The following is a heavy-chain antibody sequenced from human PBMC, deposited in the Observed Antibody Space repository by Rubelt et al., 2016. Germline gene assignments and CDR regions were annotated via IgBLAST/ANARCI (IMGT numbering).Heavy chain of an antibody. V-gene: IGHV1-18*01. CDR1: GYTFTTYG. CDR3: ARWHISDSCGYNY. CDR2: ISGYNGKT. Sequence: GAAVKVSCKASGYTFTTYGFSWVRQAPGQGLEWMGWISGYNGKTNYVQSLQGRINMTTDTSTSTAYMELRNLRSDDTASYYCARWHISDSCGYNYWGQGTLVTVSS. J-gene: IGHJ4*02. D-gene: IGHD3-22*01.